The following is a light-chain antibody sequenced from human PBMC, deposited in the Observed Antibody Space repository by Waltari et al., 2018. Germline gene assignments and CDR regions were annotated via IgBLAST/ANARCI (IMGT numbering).Light chain of an antibody. V-gene: IGKV3-20*01. CDR1: QSVSRT. J-gene: IGKJ1*01. CDR3: QHYVRLPAT. CDR2: GAS. Sequence: EIVLTQSPGTLSLSPGERATLPCRASQSVSRTLPWYQQKPGQAPKLLIYGASIRATGIPDRFTGSGSGTDFSLTISSLEPEDFAIYFCQHYVRLPATFGQGTKVEIK.